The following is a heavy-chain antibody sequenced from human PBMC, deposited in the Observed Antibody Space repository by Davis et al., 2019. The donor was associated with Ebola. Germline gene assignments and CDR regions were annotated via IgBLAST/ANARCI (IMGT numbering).Heavy chain of an antibody. D-gene: IGHD2-15*01. CDR1: GFTFSSYA. Sequence: GGSLRLSCAASGFTFSSYAMSWVRQAPGKGLEWVSAISGSGGSTYYADSVKGRFTISRDNSKNTLYLQMNSLRAEDTAVYYCARHDCSGGSCYRRYYFDYWGQGTLVTVSS. CDR2: ISGSGGST. V-gene: IGHV3-23*01. CDR3: ARHDCSGGSCYRRYYFDY. J-gene: IGHJ4*02.